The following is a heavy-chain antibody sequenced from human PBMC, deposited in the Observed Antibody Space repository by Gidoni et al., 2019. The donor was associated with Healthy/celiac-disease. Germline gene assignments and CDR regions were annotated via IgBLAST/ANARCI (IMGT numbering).Heavy chain of an antibody. Sequence: QVQLQESAPGLVKPSQTLSLTCIVSGGPISSGSYYWSWIRQPAGRGVWWVGRIYTSGNTNYNPSLKGRVTISVDTSKNQLSLKLSSVTAADTAVYYCARGGYVSGGYYDYWGQGTLVTVSS. CDR3: ARGGYVSGGYYDY. CDR2: IYTSGNT. V-gene: IGHV4-61*02. CDR1: GGPISSGSYY. J-gene: IGHJ4*02. D-gene: IGHD3-22*01.